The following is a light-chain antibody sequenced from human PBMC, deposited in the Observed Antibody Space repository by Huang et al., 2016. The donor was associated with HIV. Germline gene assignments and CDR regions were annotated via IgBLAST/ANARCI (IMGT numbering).Light chain of an antibody. CDR3: QQYFTPPVT. Sequence: DIVMTQSPVSLAVSLGERATINCKSSQSVLSGNNKNYLAWFQQKSGQPPKLLIYWGSTRESGVPDRFSGSGSRTGLTLTINNLQPEDVAVYYYQQYFTPPVTFGPGTKVHVK. J-gene: IGKJ3*01. CDR1: QSVLSGNNKNY. V-gene: IGKV4-1*01. CDR2: WGS.